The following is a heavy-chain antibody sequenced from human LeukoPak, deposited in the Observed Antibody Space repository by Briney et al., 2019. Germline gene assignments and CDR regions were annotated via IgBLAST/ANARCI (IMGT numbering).Heavy chain of an antibody. Sequence: GRSLRLSCAASGFTFSSYAMHWVRQAPGKGLEWVAVISYDGSNKYYADSVKGRFTISRDNAKNSLYLQMNSLRDEDTALYYCAKDKGVVVRPGWYFDLWGRGTLVTVSS. J-gene: IGHJ2*01. CDR3: AKDKGVVVRPGWYFDL. V-gene: IGHV3-30-3*01. CDR1: GFTFSSYA. CDR2: ISYDGSNK. D-gene: IGHD2-2*01.